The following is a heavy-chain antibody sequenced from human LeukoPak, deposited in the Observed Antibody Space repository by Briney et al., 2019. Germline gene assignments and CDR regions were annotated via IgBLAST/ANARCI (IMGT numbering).Heavy chain of an antibody. D-gene: IGHD5-24*01. J-gene: IGHJ4*02. CDR3: ARELGMATIFDY. Sequence: ASAKVSCMPSGYTFTSYYMHWVRQAPGQGVAWMGIINPREGGTSYAQKLQGRVTLTRHTSTSTAYMELSSLRSEDTAVYYCARELGMATIFDYWGQGTLVSVPS. V-gene: IGHV1-46*01. CDR2: INPREGGT. CDR1: GYTFTSYY.